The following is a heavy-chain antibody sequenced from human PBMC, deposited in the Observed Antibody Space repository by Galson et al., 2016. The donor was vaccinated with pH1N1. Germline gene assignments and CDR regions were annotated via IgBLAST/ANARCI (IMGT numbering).Heavy chain of an antibody. Sequence: SLRLSCAASGLTFSTFAMHWVRQAPGEGLEWVAVISSSGDNRFYADSVKGRFTISRDSSKNTLYLQMNNLRREDTAFYYCARVRSSGYNYAQHFVDWGQGTRVTVSS. CDR1: GLTFSTFA. V-gene: IGHV3-30-3*01. D-gene: IGHD3-22*01. J-gene: IGHJ4*02. CDR3: ARVRSSGYNYAQHFVD. CDR2: ISSSGDNR.